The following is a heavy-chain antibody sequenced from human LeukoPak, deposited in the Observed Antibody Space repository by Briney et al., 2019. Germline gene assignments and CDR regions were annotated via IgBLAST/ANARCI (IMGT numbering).Heavy chain of an antibody. J-gene: IGHJ4*02. V-gene: IGHV1-2*04. D-gene: IGHD4-17*01. CDR3: ARDVGNGDYDFDY. Sequence: GASVKVSCEASGYTFTGYYMHWVRQAPGQGLEWMGWINPNSGGTNYAQKFQGWVTMTRDTSISTAYMELSRLRSDDTAVYYCARDVGNGDYDFDYWGQGTLVTVSS. CDR1: GYTFTGYY. CDR2: INPNSGGT.